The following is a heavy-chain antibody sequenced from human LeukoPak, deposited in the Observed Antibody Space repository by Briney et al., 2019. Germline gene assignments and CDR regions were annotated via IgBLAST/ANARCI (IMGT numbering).Heavy chain of an antibody. J-gene: IGHJ6*02. Sequence: ASVKVSCKASGYTFTGYYMHWVRQAPGQGLGWMGWINPNSGGTNYAQKFQGRVTMTRDTSISTAYMELSRLRSDDTAVYYCATDAGYCSSTSCYAGIYYYYYYGMDVWGQGTTVTVSS. CDR3: ATDAGYCSSTSCYAGIYYYYYYGMDV. D-gene: IGHD2-2*01. V-gene: IGHV1-2*02. CDR2: INPNSGGT. CDR1: GYTFTGYY.